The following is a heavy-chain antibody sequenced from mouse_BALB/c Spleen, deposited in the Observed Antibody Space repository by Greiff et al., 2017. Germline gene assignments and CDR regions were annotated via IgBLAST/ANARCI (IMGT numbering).Heavy chain of an antibody. CDR1: GFTFSDYY. Sequence: VQLKESGGGLVKPGGSLKLSCAASGFTFSDYYMYWVRQTPEKRLEWVATISDGGSYTYYPDSVKGRFTISRDNAKNNLYLQMSSLKSEDTAMYYCARYDYDYWGQGTTLTVSS. CDR2: ISDGGSYT. D-gene: IGHD2-4*01. J-gene: IGHJ2*01. V-gene: IGHV5-4*02. CDR3: ARYDYDY.